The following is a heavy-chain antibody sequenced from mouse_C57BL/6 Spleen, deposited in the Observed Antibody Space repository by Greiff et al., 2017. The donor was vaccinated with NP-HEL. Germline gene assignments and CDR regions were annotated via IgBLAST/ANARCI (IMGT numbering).Heavy chain of an antibody. J-gene: IGHJ3*01. Sequence: EVQLQQSGPELVKPGASVKMSCKASGYTFTDYNMHWVKQSHGKSLEWIGYINPNNGGTSYNQKFKGKATLTVNKSSSTAYMELRSLTSEDSAVYYCARNYYGSSPTGTFAYWGQGTLVTVSA. CDR1: GYTFTDYN. V-gene: IGHV1-22*01. CDR3: ARNYYGSSPTGTFAY. D-gene: IGHD1-1*01. CDR2: INPNNGGT.